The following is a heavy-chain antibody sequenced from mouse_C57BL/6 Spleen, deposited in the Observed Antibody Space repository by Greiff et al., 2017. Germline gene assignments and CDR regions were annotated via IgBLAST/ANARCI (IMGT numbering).Heavy chain of an antibody. CDR3: AKNRGDGSSYGAMDY. Sequence: QVQLKESGPGLVQPSQSLSITCTVSGFSFTSYGVHWVRQPPGKGLEWLGVIWSGGSTDYNAAFIARRSISKDNAKSQVFLKMNRLQADDTARYYCAKNRGDGSSYGAMDYWGQGTSVTVSS. CDR2: IWSGGST. J-gene: IGHJ4*01. V-gene: IGHV2-4*01. D-gene: IGHD1-1*01. CDR1: GFSFTSYG.